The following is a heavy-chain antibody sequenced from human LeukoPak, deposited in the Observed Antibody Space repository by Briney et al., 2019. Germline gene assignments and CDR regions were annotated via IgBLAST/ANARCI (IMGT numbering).Heavy chain of an antibody. V-gene: IGHV4-59*01. D-gene: IGHD6-13*01. CDR2: IYYSGSN. J-gene: IGHJ6*03. CDR1: GVSISRYY. CDR3: ARVKGSSWYALPLNYYYYYYMDV. Sequence: PSETLSLTCTVSGVSISRYYWSWVRQPPGKGLEWLGYIYYSGSNNYNPSLKSRVTISVDTSKNPFSLKLSSVTAADTAVYYCARVKGSSWYALPLNYYYYYYMDVWGKGTTVTISS.